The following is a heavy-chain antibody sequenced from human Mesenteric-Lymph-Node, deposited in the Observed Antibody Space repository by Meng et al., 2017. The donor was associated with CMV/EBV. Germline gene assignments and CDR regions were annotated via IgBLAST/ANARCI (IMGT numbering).Heavy chain of an antibody. Sequence: GESLKISCAASGFTFNIYWMAWVRQAPGEGLEWVANIKEDGSEKHYVDSVKGRCTISRDNAKNSLYLQMNSLRAEDTAVYYCARDDCSSTSCYYYYGMDVWGQGTTVTVSS. V-gene: IGHV3-7*01. J-gene: IGHJ6*02. CDR1: GFTFNIYW. D-gene: IGHD2-2*01. CDR2: IKEDGSEK. CDR3: ARDDCSSTSCYYYYGMDV.